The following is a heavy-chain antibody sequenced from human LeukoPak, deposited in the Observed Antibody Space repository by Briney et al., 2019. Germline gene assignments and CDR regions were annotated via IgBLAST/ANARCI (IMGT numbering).Heavy chain of an antibody. Sequence: VGSLRLSCAVSGFTFSSYAMHWVRQAPGKGLEWVAVISYDGSNKYYADSVKGRFTISRDNSKNTLYLQMNGLRAEDTAVYYCARDGSVLQNYYYYYGMDVWGQGTTVTVSS. CDR1: GFTFSSYA. J-gene: IGHJ6*02. V-gene: IGHV3-30-3*01. CDR3: ARDGSVLQNYYYYYGMDV. D-gene: IGHD6-6*01. CDR2: ISYDGSNK.